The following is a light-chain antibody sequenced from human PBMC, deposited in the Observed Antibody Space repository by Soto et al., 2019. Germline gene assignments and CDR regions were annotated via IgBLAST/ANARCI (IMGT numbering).Light chain of an antibody. V-gene: IGKV1-5*03. CDR3: QQYDTSPLT. Sequence: DIQMTQSPSTLSASVGDRVTITCRASQSISNWLAWFQRKPGKAPKVLIYKASSLESGVPSRFSGSGSGTEFTLTISSLQPDDFATYYCQQYDTSPLTFGGGTKVESK. CDR2: KAS. J-gene: IGKJ4*01. CDR1: QSISNW.